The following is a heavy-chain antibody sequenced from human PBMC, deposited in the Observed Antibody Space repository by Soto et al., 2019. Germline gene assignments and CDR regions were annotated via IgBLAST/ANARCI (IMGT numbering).Heavy chain of an antibody. D-gene: IGHD5-18*01. CDR1: GGSISSDGYY. J-gene: IGHJ5*02. Sequence: NPSETLSLTCTVSGGSISSDGYYWTWIRQHPGKGLEWIGYIYYSGTTYYNPSLKSRITISVDTSKNQFSLKLSSVTAADTAVYYCARGRGYSYGLDPWGQGTLVTVS. CDR2: IYYSGTT. V-gene: IGHV4-31*03. CDR3: ARGRGYSYGLDP.